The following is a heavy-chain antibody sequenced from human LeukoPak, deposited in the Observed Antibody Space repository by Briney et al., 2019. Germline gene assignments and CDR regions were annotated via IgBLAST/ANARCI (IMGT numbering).Heavy chain of an antibody. CDR1: GYTLTELS. J-gene: IGHJ6*03. CDR2: FDPEDGET. CDR3: AKAFASSTHDYHYMDV. Sequence: ASVKVSCKVSGYTLTELSMHWVRQAPGKGLEWMGGFDPEDGETIYAQKFQGRVTMAEDTSTDTAYMELSSLRSEDTAVYYCAKAFASSTHDYHYMDVWGKGTTVTVSS. V-gene: IGHV1-24*01. D-gene: IGHD6-13*01.